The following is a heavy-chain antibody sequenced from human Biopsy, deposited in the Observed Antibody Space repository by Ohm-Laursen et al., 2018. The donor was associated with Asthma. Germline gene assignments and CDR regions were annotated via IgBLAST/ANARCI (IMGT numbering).Heavy chain of an antibody. Sequence: ASVKVSCKTSGYAFNSAGITWVRQAPGQGLEWMGWISVYNGNTKVAQKLRDRVTMITNTSTSTAYMELRSLRSDDTAVYFCARAVDYSHYYGIDVWGQGTTVTVS. V-gene: IGHV1-18*01. CDR1: GYAFNSAG. D-gene: IGHD3-10*01. CDR2: ISVYNGNT. CDR3: ARAVDYSHYYGIDV. J-gene: IGHJ6*02.